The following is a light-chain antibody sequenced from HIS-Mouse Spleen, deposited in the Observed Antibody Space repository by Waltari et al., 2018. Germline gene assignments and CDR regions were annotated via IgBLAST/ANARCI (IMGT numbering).Light chain of an antibody. CDR2: KDS. CDR3: LSADSSGTWV. V-gene: IGLV3-16*01. J-gene: IGLJ3*02. Sequence: SYELTQPPSVSVSLGQMARITCSGAALPKKYAYWYQQKPGQFPVVVIYKDSERPSGIPERFSGSSSGTIVTLTISGVQAEDEADYYCLSADSSGTWVFGGGTKLTVL. CDR1: ALPKKY.